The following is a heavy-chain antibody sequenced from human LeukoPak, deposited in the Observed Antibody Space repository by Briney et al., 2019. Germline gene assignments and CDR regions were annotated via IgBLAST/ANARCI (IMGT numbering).Heavy chain of an antibody. V-gene: IGHV3-7*05. Sequence: GGPLRLSCAASGFTFSSHWMNWVRQAPGKGLEWVANIKQDGSEKYCVDSVKGRFTISRDNAKKSLYLQMNSLRAEDTAVYYCAGSRVPGAVDIWGQGTMVTVSS. CDR2: IKQDGSEK. J-gene: IGHJ3*02. D-gene: IGHD2-15*01. CDR1: GFTFSSHW. CDR3: AGSRVPGAVDI.